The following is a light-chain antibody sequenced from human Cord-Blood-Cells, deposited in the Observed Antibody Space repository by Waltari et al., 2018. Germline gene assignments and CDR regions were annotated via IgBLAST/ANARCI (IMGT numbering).Light chain of an antibody. V-gene: IGKV1-8*01. Sequence: AIRMTQSPSSFSASTGDSVTITCRASQGISSYLAWYQQKPGKAPKLLIYAASTLQSGVPSRFSGSGSGTDFTLTISCLQSEDFATYYCQQYYSDPYTFGQGTKLEIK. J-gene: IGKJ2*01. CDR2: AAS. CDR1: QGISSY. CDR3: QQYYSDPYT.